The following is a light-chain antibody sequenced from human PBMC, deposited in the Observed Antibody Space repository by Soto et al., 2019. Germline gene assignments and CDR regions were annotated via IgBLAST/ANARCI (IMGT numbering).Light chain of an antibody. Sequence: EIVMTQSPATLSVSPGERATLSCRASQSLSSNLAWYQQKPGQAPRLLIYGASTRATGIPVRFSGSGSGTEFALTISSLQSEDLAVYFCQHYDNWPYTFGQGTKLEIK. CDR2: GAS. CDR1: QSLSSN. V-gene: IGKV3-15*01. J-gene: IGKJ2*01. CDR3: QHYDNWPYT.